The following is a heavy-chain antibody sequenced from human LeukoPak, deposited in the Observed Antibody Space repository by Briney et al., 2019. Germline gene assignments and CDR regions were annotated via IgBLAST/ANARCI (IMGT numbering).Heavy chain of an antibody. CDR3: AKDRTVTTTPHYFDY. CDR1: GFTFSNYA. V-gene: IGHV3-23*01. D-gene: IGHD4-17*01. J-gene: IGHJ4*02. Sequence: PGGSLRLSCAVSGFTFSNYAMSWVRQAPGKGLEWVSAISGSGDNTYYADSVKGRFTVSRDNSKNTLYVQMKSLRAEDTAIYYCAKDRTVTTTPHYFDYWGQGTLVTVSS. CDR2: ISGSGDNT.